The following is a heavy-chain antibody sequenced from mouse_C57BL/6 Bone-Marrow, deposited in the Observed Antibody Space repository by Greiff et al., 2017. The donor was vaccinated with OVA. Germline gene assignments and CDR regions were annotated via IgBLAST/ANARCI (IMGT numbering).Heavy chain of an antibody. D-gene: IGHD2-4*01. CDR2: IYPGGGYT. CDR1: GYTFTNYW. CDR3: ARGYDYDEAWFAY. J-gene: IGHJ3*01. Sequence: QVQLKQSGAELVRPGTSVKMSCKASGYTFTNYWIGWAKPRPGHGLEWIGDIYPGGGYTNYNEKFKGKATLTADKSSRTAYMQFSSLTSEDSAIYYGARGYDYDEAWFAYWGQGTLVTVSA. V-gene: IGHV1-63*01.